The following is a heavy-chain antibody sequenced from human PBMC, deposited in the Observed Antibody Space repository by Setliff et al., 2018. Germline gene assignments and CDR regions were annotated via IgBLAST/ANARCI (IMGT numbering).Heavy chain of an antibody. J-gene: IGHJ6*03. Sequence: ASVKVSCKASGYTLSTHYMHWVRQAPGQGLEWMGLINPSGESTVYAEKFQGRVSMTRDTSTNTVYMDLESLKSGDTAIYYCARGIIAYASWAPNKHAYYYYMDVWGNGTTVT. CDR1: GYTLSTHY. V-gene: IGHV1-46*01. CDR2: INPSGEST. CDR3: ARGIIAYASWAPNKHAYYYYMDV. D-gene: IGHD2-2*01.